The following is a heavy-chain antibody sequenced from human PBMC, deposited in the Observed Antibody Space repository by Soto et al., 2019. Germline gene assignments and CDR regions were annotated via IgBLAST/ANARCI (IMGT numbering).Heavy chain of an antibody. J-gene: IGHJ4*02. Sequence: SLRLSCAASGFTFSSYGMHWVRQAPGKGLEWVAVISYDGSNKYYADSVKGRFTISRDNSKNTLYLQMNSLRAEDTAVYYCAKNPLAVIPPEYYYGSGSYYTVDYWGQGTLVTVSS. V-gene: IGHV3-30*18. D-gene: IGHD3-10*01. CDR1: GFTFSSYG. CDR2: ISYDGSNK. CDR3: AKNPLAVIPPEYYYGSGSYYTVDY.